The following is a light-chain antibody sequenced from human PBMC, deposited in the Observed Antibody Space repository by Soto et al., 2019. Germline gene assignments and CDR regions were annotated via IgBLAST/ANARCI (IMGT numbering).Light chain of an antibody. Sequence: DIQMTQSPSSLSASVGDRVTITCRASQGISNYLAWYQQIPGKVPKLLISAASTLQSGVPSRFSGSGSGTDFTLPISSLKPEEVATYYCQKYTKVPAFAGGPKWRSN. CDR2: AAS. CDR3: QKYTKVPA. CDR1: QGISNY. J-gene: IGKJ4*01. V-gene: IGKV1-27*01.